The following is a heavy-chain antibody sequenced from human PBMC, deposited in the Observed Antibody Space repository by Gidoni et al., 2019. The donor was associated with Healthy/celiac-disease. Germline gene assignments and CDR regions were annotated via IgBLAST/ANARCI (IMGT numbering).Heavy chain of an antibody. CDR2: IKSKTDGGTT. Sequence: EVQLVESGGGLVKPGGSLRLSCAASGFTFSNAWMSWVRQATGKGLEWVGRIKSKTDGGTTDYAAPVTGRFTISSDDSKNTLYLQMNSLKTEDTAVSYCTTGPAGDFDAFDIWGQGTMVTVSS. D-gene: IGHD3-10*01. CDR3: TTGPAGDFDAFDI. J-gene: IGHJ3*02. CDR1: GFTFSNAW. V-gene: IGHV3-15*01.